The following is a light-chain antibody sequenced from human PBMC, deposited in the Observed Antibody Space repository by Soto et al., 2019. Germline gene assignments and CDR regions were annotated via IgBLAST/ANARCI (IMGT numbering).Light chain of an antibody. CDR2: GNS. CDR3: QYYDSSLSGSV. J-gene: IGLJ3*02. Sequence: QSVLTQPPSVSGAPGQRVTISCTGSSSNIGAGYDVHWYQQLPGTAPKLLIYGNSNRPSGVPDRFSGSKSGPSASLAITGLQAEDEADYYCQYYDSSLSGSVFGGGTQLTVL. CDR1: SSNIGAGYD. V-gene: IGLV1-40*01.